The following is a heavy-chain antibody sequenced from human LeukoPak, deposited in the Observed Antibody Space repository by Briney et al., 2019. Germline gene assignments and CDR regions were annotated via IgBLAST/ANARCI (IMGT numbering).Heavy chain of an antibody. J-gene: IGHJ4*02. CDR3: ARDKSSGYYYFDY. CDR1: GFTFSSYA. CDR2: ISGSGGST. V-gene: IGHV3-23*01. D-gene: IGHD3-22*01. Sequence: GGSLRLSCAASGFTFSSYAMSWVRQAPGKGLEWVSAISGSGGSTYYADSVKGRFTISRDNSKNTLYLQMNSLRAEDTALYYCARDKSSGYYYFDYCSQGTLVTVSS.